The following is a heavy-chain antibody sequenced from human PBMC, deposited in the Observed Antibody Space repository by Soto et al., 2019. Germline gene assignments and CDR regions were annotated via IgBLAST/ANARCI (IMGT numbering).Heavy chain of an antibody. J-gene: IGHJ6*02. CDR3: ATHRGVVGRYYSYYGMRV. V-gene: IGHV4-39*01. D-gene: IGHD3-10*01. CDR2: IYYSGRT. CDR1: DDSISSSSYY. Sequence: SETLSLTCSVSDDSISSSSYYWGWVRQPPGKGLEWIGSIYYSGRTYYTPSLKSRVTIFIDTSKKQFSLQLSSVTAAGTAVYSGATHRGVVGRYYSYYGMRVWGQGTTVTVSS.